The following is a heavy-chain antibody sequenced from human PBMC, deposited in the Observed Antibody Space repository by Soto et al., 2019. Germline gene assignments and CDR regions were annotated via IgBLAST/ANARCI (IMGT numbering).Heavy chain of an antibody. J-gene: IGHJ6*02. CDR2: INPNSGGT. D-gene: IGHD2-8*01. Sequence: ASGKAACPASGYTFTGYYMHWLRQAPGQGLAWMGWINPNSGGTNYAQKFQGRVTMTRDTSISTAYMELSRLGSDDTAVYYCARGAAIQASCRCESWAQAPTVTLSS. V-gene: IGHV1-2*02. CDR1: GYTFTGYY. CDR3: ARGAAIQASCRCES.